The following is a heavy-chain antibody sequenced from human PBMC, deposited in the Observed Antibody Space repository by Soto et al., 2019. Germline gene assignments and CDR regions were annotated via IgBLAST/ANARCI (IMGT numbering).Heavy chain of an antibody. CDR2: IIPIFGTA. CDR1: GGTFSSYA. D-gene: IGHD4-17*01. Sequence: GASVKVSCKASGGTFSSYAISWVRQAPGQGLEWMGGIIPIFGTANYAQKFQGRVTITADESTSTAYMELSSLRSEDTAVYYCARDVTRAVGPYFGSWGQGSLGRVSS. CDR3: ARDVTRAVGPYFGS. J-gene: IGHJ4*02. V-gene: IGHV1-69*13.